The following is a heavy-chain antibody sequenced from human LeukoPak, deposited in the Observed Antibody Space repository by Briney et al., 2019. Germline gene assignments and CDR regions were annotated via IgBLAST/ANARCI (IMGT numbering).Heavy chain of an antibody. V-gene: IGHV4-61*02. CDR1: GGSISSGSYY. Sequence: PSQTLSLTCTVSGGSISSGSYYWSWIRQPAGKGLEWIGRIYTSGSTNYNPSLKSRVTISVDTSKNQFSLKLSSVTAADTAVYYCARDRPYYYDSSGYYFDYWGQGTLVTVSS. CDR2: IYTSGST. CDR3: ARDRPYYYDSSGYYFDY. D-gene: IGHD3-22*01. J-gene: IGHJ4*02.